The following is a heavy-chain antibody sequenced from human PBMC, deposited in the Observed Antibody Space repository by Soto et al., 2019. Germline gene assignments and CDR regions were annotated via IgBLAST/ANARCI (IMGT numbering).Heavy chain of an antibody. CDR2: IIPIFGTA. CDR3: ARDQDYYDSSGLYGY. Sequence: SVQVSCKASGGTFSSYAISWVRQAPGQGLEWMGGIIPIFGTANYAQKFQGRVTITADESTSTAYMELSSLRSEDTAVYYCARDQDYYDSSGLYGYWGQGTLVTVSS. CDR1: GGTFSSYA. D-gene: IGHD3-22*01. J-gene: IGHJ4*02. V-gene: IGHV1-69*13.